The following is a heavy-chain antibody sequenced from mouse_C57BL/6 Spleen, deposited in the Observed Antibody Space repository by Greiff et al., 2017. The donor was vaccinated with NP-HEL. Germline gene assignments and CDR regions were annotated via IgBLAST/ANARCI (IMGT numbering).Heavy chain of an antibody. CDR3: TTLGYGSSQFAY. CDR1: GYTFTSYG. D-gene: IGHD1-1*01. J-gene: IGHJ3*01. V-gene: IGHV1-81*01. Sequence: VQLQQSGAELARPGASVKLSCKASGYTFTSYGISWVKQRTGQGLEWIGEIYPRSGNTYYNEKFKGKATLTADKSSSTAYMELRSLTSEDSAVYFCTTLGYGSSQFAYWGQGTLVTVSA. CDR2: IYPRSGNT.